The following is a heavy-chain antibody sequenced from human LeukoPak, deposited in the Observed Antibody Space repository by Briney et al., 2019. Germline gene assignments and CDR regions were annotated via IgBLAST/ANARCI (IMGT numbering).Heavy chain of an antibody. CDR3: ARGVVRYFDY. CDR2: ISSSSSYI. Sequence: GGSLRLSCAASGFTFSGYSMNWVRQAPGKGLEWVSSISSSSSYIYYADSVRGRFTISRDNAKNSLYLQMNSLRAEDTAVYYCARGVVRYFDYWGQGALVTVSS. D-gene: IGHD3-9*01. V-gene: IGHV3-21*01. J-gene: IGHJ4*02. CDR1: GFTFSGYS.